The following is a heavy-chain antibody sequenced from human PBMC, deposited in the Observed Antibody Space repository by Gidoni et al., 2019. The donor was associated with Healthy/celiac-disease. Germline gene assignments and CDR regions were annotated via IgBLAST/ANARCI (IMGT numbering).Heavy chain of an antibody. CDR3: TTWRYRSSFLQWYYYYGMDV. V-gene: IGHV3-15*01. CDR1: GFTCRNAW. D-gene: IGHD6-6*01. CDR2: IKSKTDGGTT. Sequence: CAASGFTCRNAWMSWVRQAPGKGLAWVGRIKSKTDGGTTDYAAPVKGRFTISRDDSKNTLYLQMNSLNTEATAVSYCTTWRYRSSFLQWYYYYGMDVWGQGTTVTVSS. J-gene: IGHJ6*02.